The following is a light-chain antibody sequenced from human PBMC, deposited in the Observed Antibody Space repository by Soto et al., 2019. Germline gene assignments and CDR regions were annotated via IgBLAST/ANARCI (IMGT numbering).Light chain of an antibody. CDR1: QSISNF. CDR2: AAS. J-gene: IGKJ4*01. CDR3: QQYYNSVLT. V-gene: IGKV1-39*01. Sequence: DIQMTQSPSSLSASLGDRVTITCRASQSISNFLNWVQHKPGNAPKVLISAASTLQSGVPPRFSGSESGTDFTPTISSLQPEDSASYYCQQYYNSVLTFGGGTKVEIK.